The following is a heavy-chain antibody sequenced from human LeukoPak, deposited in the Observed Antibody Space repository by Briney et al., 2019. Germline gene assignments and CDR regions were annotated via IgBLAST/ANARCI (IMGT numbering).Heavy chain of an antibody. CDR3: AKDNLLTIAAAEYYFDY. Sequence: SLRLSCAASGFTFSSYAMSWVRQAPGKGLEWVSAISGSGGSTYYADSVKGRFTISRDNSKNTLYLQMNSLRAEDTAVYYCAKDNLLTIAAAEYYFDYWGQGTLVTVSS. CDR2: ISGSGGST. D-gene: IGHD6-13*01. V-gene: IGHV3-23*01. CDR1: GFTFSSYA. J-gene: IGHJ4*02.